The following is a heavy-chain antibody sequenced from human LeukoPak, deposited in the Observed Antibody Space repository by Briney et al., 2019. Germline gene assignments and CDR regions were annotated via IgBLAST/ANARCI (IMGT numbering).Heavy chain of an antibody. CDR2: ISAYNGNT. J-gene: IGHJ2*01. V-gene: IGHV1-18*01. D-gene: IGHD2-15*01. CDR3: ARDQDCSGGSCYELEGYFDL. CDR1: GYTFTSYS. Sequence: GASVKVSCKASGYTFTSYSISWVRQAPGQGLEWMGWISAYNGNTNYAQKLQGRVTMTTDTSTSTAYMELRSLRSDDTAVYYCARDQDCSGGSCYELEGYFDLWGRGTLVTVSS.